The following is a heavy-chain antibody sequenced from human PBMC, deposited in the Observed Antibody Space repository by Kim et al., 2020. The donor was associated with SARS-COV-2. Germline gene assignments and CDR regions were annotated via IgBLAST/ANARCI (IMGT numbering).Heavy chain of an antibody. CDR2: INHSGST. D-gene: IGHD2-2*01. J-gene: IGHJ6*01. CDR3: ARVRRYCSSTSCFSVYYYG. Sequence: SETLSLTCAVYGGSFSGYYWSWIRQPPGKGLEWIGEINHSGSTNYNPSLKSRVTISVDTSKNQFSLKLSSVTAADTAVYYCARVRRYCSSTSCFSVYYYG. CDR1: GGSFSGYY. V-gene: IGHV4-34*01.